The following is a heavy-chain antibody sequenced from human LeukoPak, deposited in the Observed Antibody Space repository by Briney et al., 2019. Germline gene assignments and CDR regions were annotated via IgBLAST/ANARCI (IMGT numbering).Heavy chain of an antibody. Sequence: PSETLSLTCTVSGGSISSYYWSWIRQPPGKGLEWIGYIYSSGSTIYNPSLKSRVTISIDTSKNQFSLKLTSVTAADTAVYYCARHFYGSGSYYPDAFDIWGQGTMVTVSS. V-gene: IGHV4-59*01. J-gene: IGHJ3*02. D-gene: IGHD3-10*01. CDR1: GGSISSYY. CDR3: ARHFYGSGSYYPDAFDI. CDR2: IYSSGST.